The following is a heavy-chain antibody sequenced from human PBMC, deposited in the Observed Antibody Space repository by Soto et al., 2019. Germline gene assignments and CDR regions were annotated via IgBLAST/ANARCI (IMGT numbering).Heavy chain of an antibody. CDR1: GGSISSSNYY. CDR2: IYYNGHT. J-gene: IGHJ5*02. Sequence: SETLSLTCTVSGGSISSSNYYWGWVRQPPGKGLEWIGSIYYNGHTYYNPSLRSRVTISVDTSKNQFSLKLSSVTAADTAVYHCARHEFGGGYCSSSSCDLGAYNCFDPWGQGPLVTVSS. CDR3: ARHEFGGGYCSSSSCDLGAYNCFDP. D-gene: IGHD2-2*01. V-gene: IGHV4-39*01.